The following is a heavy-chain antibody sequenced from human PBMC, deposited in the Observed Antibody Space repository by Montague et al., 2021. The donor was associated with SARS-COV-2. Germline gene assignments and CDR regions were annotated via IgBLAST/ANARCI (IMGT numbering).Heavy chain of an antibody. J-gene: IGHJ6*02. CDR2: MSGSGVRR. Sequence: SRRLSCAASGFLFSNYAMTWVRQAPEKGLEWVSTMSGSGVRRDYADSVKGRFTISRDSSKNTLYLQMNSLRVEDTAVYYCAKDTATIRIAVALMDVWGQGTTVIVSS. V-gene: IGHV3-23*01. CDR3: AKDTATIRIAVALMDV. D-gene: IGHD6-19*01. CDR1: GFLFSNYA.